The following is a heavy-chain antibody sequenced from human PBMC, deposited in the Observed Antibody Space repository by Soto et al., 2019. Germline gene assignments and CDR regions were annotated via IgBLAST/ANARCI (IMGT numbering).Heavy chain of an antibody. D-gene: IGHD2-2*01. CDR3: TMLQTYACDY. J-gene: IGHJ4*02. CDR2: IRSKANSDAT. Sequence: EVQLVESGGGLVQPGRSLKLSCAASGFTFSGSAMHWFRQASGKGLEWVGGIRSKANSDATAYAASVKGRFTISRDDSKNSGYLEMNSLETEETAVYYCTMLQTYACDYWAQGTLVAVSS. CDR1: GFTFSGSA. V-gene: IGHV3-73*01.